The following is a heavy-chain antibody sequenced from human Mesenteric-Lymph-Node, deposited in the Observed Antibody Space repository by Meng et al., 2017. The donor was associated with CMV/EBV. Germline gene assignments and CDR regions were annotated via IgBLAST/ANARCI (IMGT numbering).Heavy chain of an antibody. CDR2: IDSTSNYK. J-gene: IGHJ4*01. CDR3: AKDSKLGYCSTTSCPSNDY. V-gene: IGHV3-21*04. CDR1: GFNFYTYG. Sequence: GGSLRLSCAASGFNFYTYGMAWVRQAPGKGLEWVSSIDSTSNYKYYPDSVKGRFTISRDNAKNSLYLQMNSLRAEDTAVYYCAKDSKLGYCSTTSCPSNDYWGQGTLVTVSS. D-gene: IGHD2-2*01.